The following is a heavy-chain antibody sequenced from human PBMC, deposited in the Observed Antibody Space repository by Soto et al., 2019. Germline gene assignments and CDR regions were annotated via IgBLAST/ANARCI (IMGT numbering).Heavy chain of an antibody. J-gene: IGHJ4*02. Sequence: QVQLQESGPGLVKPSQTLSLTCTVSGGSISSGGYYWSWIRQHPGKGLEWIGYIYYSGSTYYNPSLKSRVTISVDTSKNQFSLKLSSVTAADTAVYYCARAVRAVAGTVPVYFDYWGQGTLVTVSS. CDR2: IYYSGST. CDR1: GGSISSGGYY. V-gene: IGHV4-31*03. CDR3: ARAVRAVAGTVPVYFDY. D-gene: IGHD6-19*01.